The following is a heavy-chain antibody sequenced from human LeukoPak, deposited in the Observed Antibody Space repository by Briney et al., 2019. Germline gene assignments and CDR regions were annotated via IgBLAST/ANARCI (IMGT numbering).Heavy chain of an antibody. Sequence: SETLSLTCAVYGGSFSGFYWSWIRHPPGKGLEWVGEINHSGSTNYNPSLKSRVTISVDTSKNQFSVKLSSMTAADTAVYYCARDRRYYDFWSGPPGWFDPWGQGTLVTVSS. CDR1: GGSFSGFY. V-gene: IGHV4-34*01. CDR3: ARDRRYYDFWSGPPGWFDP. D-gene: IGHD3-3*01. CDR2: INHSGST. J-gene: IGHJ5*02.